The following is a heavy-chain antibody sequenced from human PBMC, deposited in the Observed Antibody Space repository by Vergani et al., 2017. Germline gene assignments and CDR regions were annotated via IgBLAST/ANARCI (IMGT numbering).Heavy chain of an antibody. D-gene: IGHD3-10*01. CDR2: ISYDGSNK. V-gene: IGHV3-30*01. Sequence: QVQLVESGGGVVQPGRSLRLSCAASGFTFSSYAMHWVRQAPGKGLEWVAVISYDGSNKYYADCVKGRFTNSRDNSKNKLYLQRNSLRAEDTAEYYGARGGVLLWFGEYRDYYGMDVWGQGTTVTVSS. CDR3: ARGGVLLWFGEYRDYYGMDV. J-gene: IGHJ6*02. CDR1: GFTFSSYA.